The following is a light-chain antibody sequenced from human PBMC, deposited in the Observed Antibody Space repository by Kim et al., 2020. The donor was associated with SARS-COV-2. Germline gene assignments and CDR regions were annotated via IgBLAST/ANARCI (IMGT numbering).Light chain of an antibody. CDR2: DAS. CDR1: QSVDTY. Sequence: PGERATHSCRASQSVDTYLAWYQQKPGQGPRLLIYDASNRATGIPDRFSGSGSGTDFTRTISSLESEDFAVYYCQQRSNWPPALTFGGGTKVDIK. V-gene: IGKV3-11*01. J-gene: IGKJ4*01. CDR3: QQRSNWPPALT.